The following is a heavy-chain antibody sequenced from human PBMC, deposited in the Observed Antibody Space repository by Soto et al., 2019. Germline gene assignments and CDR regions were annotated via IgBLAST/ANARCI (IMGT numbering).Heavy chain of an antibody. V-gene: IGHV4-31*03. CDR3: TEDKSLPENPNSGKGYFVSNI. J-gene: IGHJ6*02. Sequence: QVQLQESAPGLVKPSETLSLTCIVSGGSIRSGGYFWAWIRQHPGKGLEWIGNIYYNSGSTDYAHTLKGRKHIAGRASKNQFSLDLRSETAAAPLGYFGTEDKSLPENPNSGKGYFVSNIWAQGTTVTIS. CDR2: IYYNSGST. CDR1: GGSIRSGGYF. D-gene: IGHD3-10*01.